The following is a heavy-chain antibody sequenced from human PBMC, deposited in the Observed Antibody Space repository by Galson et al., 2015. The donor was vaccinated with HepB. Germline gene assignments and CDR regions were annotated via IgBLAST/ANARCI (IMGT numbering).Heavy chain of an antibody. CDR2: ISSSSSII. Sequence: SLRLSCAASGFSFSSFGMNWVRQAPGKGLEWVSYISSSSSIIKYADSVKGRFTIARDNVKNSLYLQMSSLRAEDTAVYYCASRTSYSSPGGYYYGMDVWGQGTTVTVSS. CDR3: ASRTSYSSPGGYYYGMDV. CDR1: GFSFSSFG. D-gene: IGHD6-13*01. V-gene: IGHV3-48*01. J-gene: IGHJ6*02.